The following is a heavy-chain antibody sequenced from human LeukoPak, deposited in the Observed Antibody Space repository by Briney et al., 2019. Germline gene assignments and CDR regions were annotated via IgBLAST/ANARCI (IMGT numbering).Heavy chain of an antibody. CDR1: GFTFSSFI. CDR3: ARDPMGGFDY. D-gene: IGHD3-10*01. J-gene: IGHJ4*02. Sequence: GGSLRLSCAASGFTFSSFIMNWVRQVPGKGLEWVSCISSSTSAIYYADSVKGRFTISRDNAKNSLYLQMNSLRAEDTAVYYCARDPMGGFDYWGQGTLVTVSS. V-gene: IGHV3-48*04. CDR2: ISSSTSAI.